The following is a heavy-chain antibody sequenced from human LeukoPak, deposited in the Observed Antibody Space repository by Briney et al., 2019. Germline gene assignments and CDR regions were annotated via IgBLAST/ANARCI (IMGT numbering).Heavy chain of an antibody. Sequence: PSQTLSLTCAVSGGSISSGGYSWSWIRQPPGKGLEWIGYIYHSGSTYYNPSLKSRVTISVDRSKNQFSLKLSSVTAADTAVYYCARIEMATITHFDYWGQGTLVTVSS. CDR3: ARIEMATITHFDY. CDR2: IYHSGST. J-gene: IGHJ4*02. V-gene: IGHV4-30-2*01. D-gene: IGHD5-24*01. CDR1: GGSISSGGYS.